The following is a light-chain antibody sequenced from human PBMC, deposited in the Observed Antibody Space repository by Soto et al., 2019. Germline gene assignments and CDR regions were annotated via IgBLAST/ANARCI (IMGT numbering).Light chain of an antibody. CDR1: QTMSTY. CDR2: AAS. V-gene: IGKV1-39*01. Sequence: DIQMTQSPSSLSASVGDSVTITCRASQTMSTYLNWYQQKPGKAPNLLIFAASSLQSGVPSRFSGSVSGTEFTLTISGLQPDDFATYYCQQTHSIPLTFGGGTKVVIK. CDR3: QQTHSIPLT. J-gene: IGKJ4*01.